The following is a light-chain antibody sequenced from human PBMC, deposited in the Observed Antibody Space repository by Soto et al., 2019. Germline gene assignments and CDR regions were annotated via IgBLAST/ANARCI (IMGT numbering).Light chain of an antibody. CDR1: QSVTTY. V-gene: IGKV3-11*01. Sequence: EITLTQSPATLSLSPGERASLSCRASQSVTTYLAWYQQKPGQPPRLLIYDASTRAPGIPARFSGSGSGTDFTLTISSLEPEDFEVYYCQQRSNLPPISTFGPGTKVDIK. CDR2: DAS. J-gene: IGKJ3*01. CDR3: QQRSNLPPIST.